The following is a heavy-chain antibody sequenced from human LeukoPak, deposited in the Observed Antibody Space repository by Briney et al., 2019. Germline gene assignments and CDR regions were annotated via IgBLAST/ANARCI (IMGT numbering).Heavy chain of an antibody. Sequence: PVRSPRLSCAATGFTFRSYAMHWVRPSPGEGVGWVAVIPYGGRNKYYAASVKCRFTISRDNTKQTLYLQMNSLRAEDTAVYYCARDPRGVVTAILDYWGQGTLVTVSS. CDR2: IPYGGRNK. CDR1: GFTFRSYA. J-gene: IGHJ4*02. CDR3: ARDPRGVVTAILDY. V-gene: IGHV3-30*04. D-gene: IGHD2-21*02.